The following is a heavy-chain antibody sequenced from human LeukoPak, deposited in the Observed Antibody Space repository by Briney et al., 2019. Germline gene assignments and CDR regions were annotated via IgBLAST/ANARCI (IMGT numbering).Heavy chain of an antibody. D-gene: IGHD2-2*01. CDR1: GFSFSSYS. CDR2: INWNGGST. Sequence: AGGSLRLXCAASGFSFSSYSMNWVRQAPGKELEWVSGINWNGGSTGYADSVKGRFTISRDNAKNSLYLQMNRLRVEDTALYYCAREGVPAAMSYAFDIWGQGTMVTVSS. J-gene: IGHJ3*02. CDR3: AREGVPAAMSYAFDI. V-gene: IGHV3-20*04.